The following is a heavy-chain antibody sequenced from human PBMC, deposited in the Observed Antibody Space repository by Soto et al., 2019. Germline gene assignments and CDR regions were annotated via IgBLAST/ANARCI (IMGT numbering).Heavy chain of an antibody. CDR2: ISGSGGST. CDR3: AKALIGYCISTSCHRHYYYYGMDV. D-gene: IGHD2-2*01. Sequence: EVQLLESGGGLVQPGGSLRLSCAASGFTFSSYAMSWVRQAPGKGLEWVSAISGSGGSTYYADSVKGRFTISRDNSKNTLYLQMNSLRAEDTAVYYCAKALIGYCISTSCHRHYYYYGMDVWGQGTTVTVSS. CDR1: GFTFSSYA. J-gene: IGHJ6*02. V-gene: IGHV3-23*01.